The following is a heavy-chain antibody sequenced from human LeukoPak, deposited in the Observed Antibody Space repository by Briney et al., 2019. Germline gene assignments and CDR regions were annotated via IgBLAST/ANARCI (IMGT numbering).Heavy chain of an antibody. Sequence: GGSLRLSCAASGFTFSSYSMNWVRQAPGKGLEWVSSISSSSSYIYYADSVKGRFTISRDNAKNSLYLQMNSLRAEDTAVYYCARAEGYCSSTSCPANYWGQGTLVTVSS. CDR1: GFTFSSYS. D-gene: IGHD2-2*01. V-gene: IGHV3-21*01. CDR3: ARAEGYCSSTSCPANY. J-gene: IGHJ4*02. CDR2: ISSSSSYI.